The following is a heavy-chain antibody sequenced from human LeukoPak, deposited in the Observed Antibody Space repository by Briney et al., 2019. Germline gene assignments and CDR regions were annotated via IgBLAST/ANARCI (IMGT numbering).Heavy chain of an antibody. D-gene: IGHD6-6*01. CDR2: ISSSGSYI. CDR3: AKDYARSSYYYYYYYMDV. Sequence: GGSLRLSCAASGFSFSRYSMNWVRQAPGKGLEWVSSISSSGSYIYYADSVKGRFTISRDDAKSSLYLQMNSLRAEDTAVYYCAKDYARSSYYYYYYYMDVWGKGTTVTVSS. J-gene: IGHJ6*03. CDR1: GFSFSRYS. V-gene: IGHV3-21*01.